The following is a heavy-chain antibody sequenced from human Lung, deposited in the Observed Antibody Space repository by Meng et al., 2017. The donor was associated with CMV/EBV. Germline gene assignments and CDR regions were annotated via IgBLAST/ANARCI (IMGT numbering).Heavy chain of an antibody. CDR3: AKDHRARYCSGGSCYYYYGMDV. Sequence: ESXKISXAASGFTFSSYAMSWVRQAPGKGLEWVSVIYSGGSSTYYADSVKGRFTISRDNSKNTLYLQMNSLRAEDTAVYYCAKDHRARYCSGGSCYYYYGMDVWGQGTXVTVSS. V-gene: IGHV3-23*03. J-gene: IGHJ6*02. D-gene: IGHD2-15*01. CDR1: GFTFSSYA. CDR2: IYSGGSST.